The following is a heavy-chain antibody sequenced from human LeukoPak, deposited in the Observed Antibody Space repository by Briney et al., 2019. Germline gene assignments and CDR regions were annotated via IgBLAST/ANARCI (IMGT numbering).Heavy chain of an antibody. V-gene: IGHV1-18*01. CDR3: VRDLGVDTSMIFFDY. D-gene: IGHD5-18*01. Sequence: ASVKVSCKASGYSFTSFGISWVRQAPGQGLEWMGWISAYNSNTKYVQKFQGRVTMTTDISTSTAYMELRSLRSDDTAVFYCVRDLGVDTSMIFFDYWGQGTLVTVSS. CDR1: GYSFTSFG. CDR2: ISAYNSNT. J-gene: IGHJ4*02.